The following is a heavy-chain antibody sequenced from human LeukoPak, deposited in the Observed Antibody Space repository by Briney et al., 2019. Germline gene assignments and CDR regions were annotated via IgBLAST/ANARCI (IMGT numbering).Heavy chain of an antibody. V-gene: IGHV3-21*05. D-gene: IGHD2-2*01. CDR2: ISSSSSYI. J-gene: IGHJ5*02. Sequence: GGSLRLSCAASGFTFSSYSMNWVRQAPGKGLEWVSYISSSSSYIYYADSVKGRFTISRDNAKNSLYLQMNSLRAEDTAVYYCASIGYCSSTSCQSFGRNWFDPWGQGTLVTVSS. CDR3: ASIGYCSSTSCQSFGRNWFDP. CDR1: GFTFSSYS.